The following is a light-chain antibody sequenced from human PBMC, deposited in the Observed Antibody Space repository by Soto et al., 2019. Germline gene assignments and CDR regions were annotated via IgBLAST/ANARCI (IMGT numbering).Light chain of an antibody. Sequence: QAVLTQSSSASASLGSSVKLTCTLSSGHSSYIIAWHQQQPGKAPRYLMKLEGSGSYNKGSGVPDRFSGSSSGADRYLTISNLQSEDEADYYCETWASNTQVFGGGTKLTVL. CDR3: ETWASNTQV. CDR1: SGHSSYI. CDR2: LEGSGSY. V-gene: IGLV4-60*03. J-gene: IGLJ2*01.